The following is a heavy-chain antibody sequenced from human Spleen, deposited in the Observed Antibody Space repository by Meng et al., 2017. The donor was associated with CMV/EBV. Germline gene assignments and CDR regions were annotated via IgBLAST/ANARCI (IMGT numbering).Heavy chain of an antibody. V-gene: IGHV3-9*01. Sequence: SCAASAFTFDDYAMHWVRQAPGKGLEWVSGISWNSGDLGYADSVKGRFTISRDNAKDSLYLQMNSLRAEDTAVYYCTRGSRAFDIWGQGTMVTVSS. CDR3: TRGSRAFDI. CDR2: ISWNSGDL. J-gene: IGHJ3*02. CDR1: AFTFDDYA.